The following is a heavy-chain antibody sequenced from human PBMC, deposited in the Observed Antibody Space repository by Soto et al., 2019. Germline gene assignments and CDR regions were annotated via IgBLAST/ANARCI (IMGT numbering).Heavy chain of an antibody. J-gene: IGHJ4*02. D-gene: IGHD2-2*01. CDR3: AEPHYQSPIGGDFDY. CDR1: GFTFSSYG. Sequence: QVQLVESGGGVVQPGRSLRLSCAASGFTFSSYGMHWVRQAPGKGLEWVAVISYDGSNKYYADSVKGRFTISRDNSKNSLYLQIYILRAGDTAAYCRAEPHYQSPIGGDFDYWVQGTLVTVSS. CDR2: ISYDGSNK. V-gene: IGHV3-30*18.